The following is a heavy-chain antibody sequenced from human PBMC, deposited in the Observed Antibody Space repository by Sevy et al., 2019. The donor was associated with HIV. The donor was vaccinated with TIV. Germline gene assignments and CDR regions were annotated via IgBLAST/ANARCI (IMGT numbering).Heavy chain of an antibody. V-gene: IGHV4-59*01. CDR3: ASGGRHYYDSSGYYEFGTFDY. Sequence: PSETLSLTCTFSGGSISSYYWSWIRQPPGKELGGIGYIYYSGSTNYTPSLKGRVTLSVETSKNQFSLKLSSVTAADTAVYYCASGGRHYYDSSGYYEFGTFDYWGQGTLVTVSS. CDR2: IYYSGST. J-gene: IGHJ4*02. D-gene: IGHD3-22*01. CDR1: GGSISSYY.